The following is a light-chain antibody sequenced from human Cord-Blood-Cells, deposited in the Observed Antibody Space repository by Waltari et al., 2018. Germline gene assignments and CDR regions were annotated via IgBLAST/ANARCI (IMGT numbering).Light chain of an antibody. CDR2: DAS. J-gene: IGKJ5*01. CDR3: QQYDKLPIT. CDR1: QDISNY. V-gene: IGKV1-33*01. Sequence: DIQMTQSPSSLSASVGDRVTITCQASQDISNYLNWYQQKPGKAPKHLIYDASNWETAVPSRFSGSGAGTDFTFTISSLQPEDIATYYCQQYDKLPITFGQGTRLEIK.